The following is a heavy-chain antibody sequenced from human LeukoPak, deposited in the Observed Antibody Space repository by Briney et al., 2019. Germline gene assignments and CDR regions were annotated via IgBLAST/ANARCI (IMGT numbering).Heavy chain of an antibody. J-gene: IGHJ4*02. D-gene: IGHD2-15*01. CDR2: IRYDGSNK. V-gene: IGHV3-30*02. CDR1: GFIFSSYG. Sequence: GGSLRLSCAASGFIFSSYGMHWVRQAPGKGLEWVAFIRYDGSNKYYADSVKGRFTISRDNSKNTLYLQMNSLRAEDTAVYYCAKGSFVVVAALGLDYWGQGTLVTVSS. CDR3: AKGSFVVVAALGLDY.